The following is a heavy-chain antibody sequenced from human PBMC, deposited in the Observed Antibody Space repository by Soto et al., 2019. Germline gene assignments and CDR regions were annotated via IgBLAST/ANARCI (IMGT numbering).Heavy chain of an antibody. CDR3: ARGETPGNYYSYYMAV. V-gene: IGHV1-69*02. CDR1: GGTFSSYT. Sequence: GASVKVSCKASGGTFSSYTISWVRQAPGQGLEWMGRIIPILGIANYAQKFQGRVTITADKSTSTAYMELSSLRSEDTAVYYCARGETPGNYYSYYMAVWGKGTTVTVSS. CDR2: IIPILGIA. J-gene: IGHJ6*03. D-gene: IGHD3-10*01.